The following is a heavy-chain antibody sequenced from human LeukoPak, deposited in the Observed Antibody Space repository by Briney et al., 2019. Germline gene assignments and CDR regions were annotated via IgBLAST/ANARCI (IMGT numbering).Heavy chain of an antibody. V-gene: IGHV3-15*01. Sequence: PGGSLRLSCAASGFSFSNAWMSWVRQDPGKGLEWVGRVRSKTDGGTTDHAAPVKGRFTISRDDSKNTLCLQMNSLKTEDTAVYYCTTVQEYYDFWGGGSPDWYFDLWGRGTLVTVSS. D-gene: IGHD3-3*01. CDR2: VRSKTDGGTT. CDR3: TTVQEYYDFWGGGSPDWYFDL. J-gene: IGHJ2*01. CDR1: GFSFSNAW.